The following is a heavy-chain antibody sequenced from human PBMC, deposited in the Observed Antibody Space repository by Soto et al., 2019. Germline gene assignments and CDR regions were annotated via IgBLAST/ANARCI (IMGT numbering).Heavy chain of an antibody. CDR3: ARGIRTVECSGGSCYEVGYWFDP. V-gene: IGHV4-39*07. CDR1: GGSISSSSYY. J-gene: IGHJ5*02. D-gene: IGHD2-15*01. Sequence: PSETLSLTCTVSGGSISSSSYYWGWIRQPPGKGLEWIGSIYYSGSTYYNPSLKSRVTISVDTSKNQFSLKLSSVTAADTAVYYCARGIRTVECSGGSCYEVGYWFDPWGQGTLVTVSS. CDR2: IYYSGST.